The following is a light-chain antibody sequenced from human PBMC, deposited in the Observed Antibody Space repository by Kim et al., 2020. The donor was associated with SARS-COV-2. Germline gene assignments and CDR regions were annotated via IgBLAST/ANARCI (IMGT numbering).Light chain of an antibody. Sequence: QSVLTQPPSVSGAPGQRVTISCTGSDSKIGEGYDVHWYQKLQGTAPKLLIYAHNKRPSGVPDRFSGSKSGTSASLVITGRQAEDEADYYCQSYDASPNWVFGEGTQLTVL. V-gene: IGLV1-40*01. CDR2: AHN. CDR1: DSKIGEGYD. CDR3: QSYDASPNWV. J-gene: IGLJ3*02.